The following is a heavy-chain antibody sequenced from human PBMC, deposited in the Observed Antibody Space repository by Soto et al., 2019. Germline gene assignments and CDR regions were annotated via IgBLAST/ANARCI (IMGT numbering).Heavy chain of an antibody. V-gene: IGHV1-69*01. D-gene: IGHD6-19*01. J-gene: IGHJ1*01. CDR2: IIPIFGTA. CDR3: SRQPGIAGADPFQH. Sequence: QVQLVQSGAEVKKPGSSVKVSCKASGGTFSSYAISWVRQAPGQGLAWMGGIIPIFGTANYAQKVQGRVTITADEYTSTAYMELSSLRSEDKAVSDGSRQPGIAGADPFQHWGQGTLVTVS. CDR1: GGTFSSYA.